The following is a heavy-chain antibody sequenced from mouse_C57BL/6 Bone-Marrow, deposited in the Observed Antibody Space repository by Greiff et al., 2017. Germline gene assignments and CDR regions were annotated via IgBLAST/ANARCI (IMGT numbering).Heavy chain of an antibody. CDR3: ARESAYYGSRYYFDY. D-gene: IGHD1-1*01. Sequence: EVQLVESGPGLVKPSQSLSLTCSVTGYSITSGYYWNWIRQFPGNKLEWMGYISYDGSNNYNPSLKNRISITRDTSKNQFFLKLNSVTTEDTATYYCARESAYYGSRYYFDYWGQGTTLTVSS. V-gene: IGHV3-6*01. CDR2: ISYDGSN. J-gene: IGHJ2*01. CDR1: GYSITSGYY.